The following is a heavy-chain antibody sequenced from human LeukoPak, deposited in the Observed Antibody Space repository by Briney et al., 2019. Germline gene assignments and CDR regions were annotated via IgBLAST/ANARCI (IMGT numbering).Heavy chain of an antibody. Sequence: GGSLRLSCAVSGFTFSSYAMSWVRQAPGKGLEWVSAISGSGGSTYYADSVKGRFTISRDNSKKTLYLQMNSLRAEDTAVYYCAKDDSSWMRVALDYWGQGTLVTVSS. V-gene: IGHV3-23*01. J-gene: IGHJ4*02. CDR2: ISGSGGST. CDR3: AKDDSSWMRVALDY. D-gene: IGHD6-13*01. CDR1: GFTFSSYA.